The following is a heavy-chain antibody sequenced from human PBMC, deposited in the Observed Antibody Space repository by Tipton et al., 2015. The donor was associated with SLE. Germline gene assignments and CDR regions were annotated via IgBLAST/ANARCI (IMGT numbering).Heavy chain of an antibody. V-gene: IGHV4-59*01. CDR3: AAQPVGGLCYFDL. Sequence: TLSLTCTVSGGSISSYYWSWIRQPPGKGLEWIGYIYYSGSTNYNPSLKSRVTISVDTSKNQFSLKLSSVTAADTAAYYCAAQPVGGLCYFDLWGRGPLVTVSS. D-gene: IGHD3-16*01. CDR1: GGSISSYY. CDR2: IYYSGST. J-gene: IGHJ2*01.